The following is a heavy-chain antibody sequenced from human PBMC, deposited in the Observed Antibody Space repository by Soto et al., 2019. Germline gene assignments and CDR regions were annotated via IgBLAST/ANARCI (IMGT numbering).Heavy chain of an antibody. Sequence: QVQLQQWGAGLLKPSETLSLTCAVYGGSFSGYYWTWIRHPPGAGLGWIGEINHRGSTNYNPSPKSRVTISADTSKNQFSLKLTSVTAADTAVYYCARDKVTGLFDYWGQGTLVTVPS. V-gene: IGHV4-34*01. CDR2: INHRGST. CDR1: GGSFSGYY. J-gene: IGHJ4*02. CDR3: ARDKVTGLFDY. D-gene: IGHD2-8*02.